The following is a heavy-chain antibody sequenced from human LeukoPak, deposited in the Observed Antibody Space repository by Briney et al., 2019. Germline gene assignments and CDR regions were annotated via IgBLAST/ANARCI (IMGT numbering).Heavy chain of an antibody. CDR2: INHSGST. Sequence: KPSETLSLTCAVYGGSFSGYYWSWIRHPPGKGLEAIGEINHSGSTNYNPSLKSRVTISVDTSKNQFSLKLSFVTAADTAVYYCARDVNYYDSSGYPLPWGQGTLVTVSS. CDR1: GGSFSGYY. V-gene: IGHV4-34*01. CDR3: ARDVNYYDSSGYPLP. J-gene: IGHJ5*02. D-gene: IGHD3-22*01.